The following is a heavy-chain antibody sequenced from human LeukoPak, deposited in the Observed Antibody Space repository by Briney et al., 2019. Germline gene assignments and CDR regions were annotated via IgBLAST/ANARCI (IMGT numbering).Heavy chain of an antibody. Sequence: ASVKVSCKVSGYTLSELSMHWVRQAPGKGLEWMGGFDLEDGETIYVQKFQGRVTMTEDTATDTAYMELSSLRSDDTAVYFCAAGEVGQLFDYWGQGTLVPVPS. J-gene: IGHJ4*02. CDR1: GYTLSELS. CDR3: AAGEVGQLFDY. CDR2: FDLEDGET. D-gene: IGHD5-24*01. V-gene: IGHV1-24*01.